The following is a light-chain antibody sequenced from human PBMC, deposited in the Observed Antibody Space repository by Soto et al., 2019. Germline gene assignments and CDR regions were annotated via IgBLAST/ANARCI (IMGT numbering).Light chain of an antibody. CDR3: AAWDDGLNGYV. V-gene: IGLV1-36*01. CDR2: YDD. CDR1: RSNIGNNA. Sequence: QSVLTQPPSVSAAPRQRVTISCSGGRSNIGNNAVNWYQQLPGKPPKLVIYYDDLVPSGISDRFSGSKSGTSASLAISGLQSEDEADYYCAAWDDGLNGYVFGSGTKLTVL. J-gene: IGLJ1*01.